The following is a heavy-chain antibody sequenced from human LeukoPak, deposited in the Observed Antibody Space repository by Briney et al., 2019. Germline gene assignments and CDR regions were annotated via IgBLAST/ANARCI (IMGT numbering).Heavy chain of an antibody. CDR3: AKDSHVILWFGETAFDI. CDR2: ISSSGSTI. D-gene: IGHD3-10*01. J-gene: IGHJ3*02. CDR1: GFTFSSYE. Sequence: GGSLRLSCAASGFTFSSYEMNWVRQAPGKGLEWASYISSSGSTIYYADSVKGRFTISRDNAKNSLYLQMNSLRAEDTALYYCAKDSHVILWFGETAFDIWGQGTMVSVSS. V-gene: IGHV3-48*03.